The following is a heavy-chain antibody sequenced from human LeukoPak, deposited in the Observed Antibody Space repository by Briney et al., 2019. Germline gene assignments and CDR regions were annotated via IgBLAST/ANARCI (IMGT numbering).Heavy chain of an antibody. CDR2: IWYDGSNK. V-gene: IGHV3-33*08. CDR3: ARDSGMAEYFDY. J-gene: IGHJ4*02. Sequence: GGSLRLSCAASGFTFSSYWMHWVRQAPGKGLEWVAVIWYDGSNKYYADSVKGRFTISRDNSKNTLYLQMNSLRAEDTAVYYCARDSGMAEYFDYWGQGTLVTVSS. CDR1: GFTFSSYW. D-gene: IGHD5-24*01.